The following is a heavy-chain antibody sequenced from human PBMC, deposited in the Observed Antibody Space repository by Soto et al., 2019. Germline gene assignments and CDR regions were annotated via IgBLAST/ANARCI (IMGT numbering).Heavy chain of an antibody. CDR3: AKDLKEVGYCSGGSCYSDY. J-gene: IGHJ4*02. CDR1: GFTFTSYA. Sequence: EVQLLESGGGLVQPGGSLRLSCAASGFTFTSYAMSWVRQVPGKGLEWVSGISGSGGGTYYADSVKGRFTISRDNSKNTQYLQMNSLRAEDTAVYYCAKDLKEVGYCSGGSCYSDYGGQGTLVTVSS. V-gene: IGHV3-23*01. D-gene: IGHD2-15*01. CDR2: ISGSGGGT.